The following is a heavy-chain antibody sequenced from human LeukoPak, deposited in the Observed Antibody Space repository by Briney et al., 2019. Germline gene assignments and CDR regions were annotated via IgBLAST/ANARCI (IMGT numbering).Heavy chain of an antibody. Sequence: ASVKVSCKASGYTFTDYNMHWVRQAPGQGPEWMGWMSPHSGVTNYAQKFRGRVTMTRDTSITTAYMELTTLTSDDTAVYYCVRDLYMASPSPDYWGRGTLVTVSS. J-gene: IGHJ4*02. D-gene: IGHD4-11*01. CDR1: GYTFTDYN. CDR3: VRDLYMASPSPDY. CDR2: MSPHSGVT. V-gene: IGHV1-2*02.